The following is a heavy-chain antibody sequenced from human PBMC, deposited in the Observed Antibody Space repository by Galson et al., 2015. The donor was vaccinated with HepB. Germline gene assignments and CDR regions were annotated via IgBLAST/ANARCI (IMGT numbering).Heavy chain of an antibody. CDR3: ARGISSGWKTFDY. V-gene: IGHV2-70*04. J-gene: IGHJ4*02. CDR1: GFSLSTSGMR. CDR2: IGWDDDK. Sequence: PALVKPTQTLTLTCTFSGFSLSTSGMRVSWIRQPPGKALEWLARIGWDDDKFYSTSLKTRLTISKDTSKNQVVLRMTNMDPVDTATYYCARGISSGWKTFDYWGQGTLVTVSS. D-gene: IGHD6-19*01.